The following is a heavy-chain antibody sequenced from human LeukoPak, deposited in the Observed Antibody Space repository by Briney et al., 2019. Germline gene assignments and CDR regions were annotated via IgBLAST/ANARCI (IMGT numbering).Heavy chain of an antibody. CDR3: ARLGWLGVDY. V-gene: IGHV4-34*01. CDR1: GFTFSSYA. D-gene: IGHD6-19*01. CDR2: INHSGST. J-gene: IGHJ4*02. Sequence: GSLRLSCAASGFTFSSYAMTWVRQAPGKGLEWIGEINHSGSTNYNPSLKSRVTISVDTSKNQFSLKLSSVTAADTAVYYCARLGWLGVDYWGQGTLVTVSS.